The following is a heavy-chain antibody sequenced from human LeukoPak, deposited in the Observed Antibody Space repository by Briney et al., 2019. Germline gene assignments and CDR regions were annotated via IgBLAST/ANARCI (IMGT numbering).Heavy chain of an antibody. CDR2: ISGSGDNT. V-gene: IGHV3-23*01. J-gene: IGHJ4*02. CDR3: AKDLYSNYGPADY. Sequence: ASVKVSCKASGGTFSSYAMSWVRQAPGKGLEWVSGISGSGDNTYYADSVKGRFTISRDNSKNTLYVQVNSLGTEDTAAYYCAKDLYSNYGPADYWGQGNLVTVSS. CDR1: GGTFSSYA. D-gene: IGHD4-11*01.